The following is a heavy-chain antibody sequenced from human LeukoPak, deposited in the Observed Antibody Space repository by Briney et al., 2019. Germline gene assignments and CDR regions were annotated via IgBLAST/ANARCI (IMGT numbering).Heavy chain of an antibody. D-gene: IGHD2-2*01. CDR1: GFTFSSYG. V-gene: IGHV3-33*01. Sequence: GRSLRLSCAASGFTFSSYGMHWVRLAPGKGLEWVAVIWYDGSNKYYADSVKGRFTISRDNSKNTLYLQMNSLRAEDTAVYYCAREGGGDIVVVPAAPTNYGMDVWGQGTTVTVSS. J-gene: IGHJ6*02. CDR2: IWYDGSNK. CDR3: AREGGGDIVVVPAAPTNYGMDV.